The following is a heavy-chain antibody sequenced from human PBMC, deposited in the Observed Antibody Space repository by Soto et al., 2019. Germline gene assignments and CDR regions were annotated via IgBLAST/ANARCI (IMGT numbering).Heavy chain of an antibody. CDR2: ITGSAGNT. Sequence: GGSLRLSCAASGFTFSNYAMHWVRQAPGKGLEWVSGITGSAGNTYYADSVKGRFTISRDNSKNTLYLQMNSLRAEDTAVYYCAKRRGPAFYMDVWGQGTTVTVSS. CDR3: AKRRGPAFYMDV. D-gene: IGHD6-25*01. V-gene: IGHV3-23*01. CDR1: GFTFSNYA. J-gene: IGHJ6*03.